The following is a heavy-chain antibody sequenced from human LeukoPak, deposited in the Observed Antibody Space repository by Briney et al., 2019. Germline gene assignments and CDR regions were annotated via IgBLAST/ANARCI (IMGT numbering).Heavy chain of an antibody. CDR1: GFTFSSYA. CDR2: ISSNGGST. Sequence: GGSPRLSCAASGFTFSSYAMHWVRQAPGKGLEYVSAISSNGGSTYYANSVKGRFTISRDNSKNTLYLQMGSLRAEDMAVYYCARSLSRPKYYFDYWGQGTLVTVSS. V-gene: IGHV3-64*01. J-gene: IGHJ4*02. CDR3: ARSLSRPKYYFDY.